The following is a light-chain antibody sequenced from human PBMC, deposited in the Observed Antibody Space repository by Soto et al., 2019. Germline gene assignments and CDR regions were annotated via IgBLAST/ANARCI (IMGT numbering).Light chain of an antibody. V-gene: IGLV2-14*01. J-gene: IGLJ3*02. CDR3: SSYTSSSTRV. CDR1: SSDVGGYNY. CDR2: EVS. Sequence: QSALTQPASVSGSPGQSITISCTGTSSDVGGYNYVSWYQQHTGKATKLMIYEVSNRPSGVSNRFSGSKSGNTASLTISGLQAEDEADYYCSSYTSSSTRVFGGGTKLTVL.